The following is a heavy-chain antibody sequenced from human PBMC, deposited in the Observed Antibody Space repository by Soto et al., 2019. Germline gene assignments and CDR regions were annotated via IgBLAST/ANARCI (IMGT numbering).Heavy chain of an antibody. J-gene: IGHJ4*02. D-gene: IGHD6-13*01. V-gene: IGHV5-51*01. CDR2: IYPADSDT. Sequence: GESLKISCQGSGYRFSPYWIHWVRQLPGKGLESVGIIYPADSDTRYSPSFQGQVTISADKTISTTYLQWSSLKASDTAMYFCARRYIAAPATAFDLWGQGTPVTVSS. CDR1: GYRFSPYW. CDR3: ARRYIAAPATAFDL.